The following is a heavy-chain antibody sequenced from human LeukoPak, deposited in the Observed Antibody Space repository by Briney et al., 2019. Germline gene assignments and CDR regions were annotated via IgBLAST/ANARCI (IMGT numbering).Heavy chain of an antibody. J-gene: IGHJ6*03. CDR2: ISWDGGST. CDR1: GFTFDDCA. V-gene: IGHV3-43D*03. Sequence: PGGSLRLSCAASGFTFDDCAMHWVRQAPGKGLEWVSLISWDGGSTYYADSVKGRFTISRDNSKNSLYLQMNSLRAEDTALYYCAKDGSSWELLTSYYYYYMDVWGKGTTVTVSS. D-gene: IGHD1-26*01. CDR3: AKDGSSWELLTSYYYYYMDV.